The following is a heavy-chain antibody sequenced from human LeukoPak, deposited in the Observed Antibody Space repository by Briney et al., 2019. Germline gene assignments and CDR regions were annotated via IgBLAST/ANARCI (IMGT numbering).Heavy chain of an antibody. D-gene: IGHD3-22*01. V-gene: IGHV3-30*18. CDR1: GFTFSSYA. J-gene: IGHJ6*02. CDR3: AKDRYYYDSSGYYPNYYYGMDV. Sequence: GGSLRLSCAASGFTFSSYAMSFLRQAPGKGLEWVAVISYDGSNKNYADSVKGRFTISRDNSKNTLYLQMNSLRAEDTAVYYCAKDRYYYDSSGYYPNYYYGMDVWGQGTTVTVSS. CDR2: ISYDGSNK.